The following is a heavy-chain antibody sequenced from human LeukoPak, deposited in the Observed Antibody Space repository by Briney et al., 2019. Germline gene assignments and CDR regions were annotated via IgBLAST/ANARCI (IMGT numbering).Heavy chain of an antibody. CDR1: GSSLSGLS. V-gene: IGHV1-24*01. CDR2: FHPEDDEI. Sequence: ASVNVSCTVSGSSLSGLSMHWVRHSPPKGLEWLGGFHPEDDEIIYAQNFQGRVTMTEDTSTDTAYMELRSLRSEDTAVYYCAREGLVDQWLGNYFDYWGQGTLVTVSS. D-gene: IGHD6-19*01. CDR3: AREGLVDQWLGNYFDY. J-gene: IGHJ4*02.